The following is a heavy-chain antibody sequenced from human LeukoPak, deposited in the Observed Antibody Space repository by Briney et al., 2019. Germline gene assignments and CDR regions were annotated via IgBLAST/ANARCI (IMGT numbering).Heavy chain of an antibody. CDR2: ISGSGGST. D-gene: IGHD3-10*01. J-gene: IGHJ4*02. Sequence: GGSLRLSCAASGFTFSSYAMSWVRQAPGKGLERVSAISGSGGSTYYADSVKGRFTISRDNSKNTLYLQMNSLRAEDTAVYYCAKAGNRIWFGELLSSLYYFDYWGQGTLVTVSS. V-gene: IGHV3-23*01. CDR3: AKAGNRIWFGELLSSLYYFDY. CDR1: GFTFSSYA.